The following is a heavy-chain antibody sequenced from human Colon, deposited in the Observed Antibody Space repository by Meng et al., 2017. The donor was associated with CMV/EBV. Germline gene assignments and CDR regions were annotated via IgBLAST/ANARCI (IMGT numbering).Heavy chain of an antibody. CDR1: GFTFVTYG. J-gene: IGHJ6*02. Sequence: GESLKISCAASGFTFVTYGMHWVRQAPGKGLEWVAFIEHGGSDEYYAGSVKGRFTISRDNSKNTLYLQMNSLRAEDTAVYYCARESGGPYCSSTSCHFGMDVWGQGTTVTVSS. CDR2: IEHGGSDE. CDR3: ARESGGPYCSSTSCHFGMDV. V-gene: IGHV3-30*02. D-gene: IGHD2-2*01.